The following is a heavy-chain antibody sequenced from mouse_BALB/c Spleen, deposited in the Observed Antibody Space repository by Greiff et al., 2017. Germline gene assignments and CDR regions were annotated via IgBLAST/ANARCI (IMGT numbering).Heavy chain of an antibody. CDR1: GFSLTSYG. Sequence: VQLQQSGPGLVQPSQSLSITCTVSGFSLTSYGVHWVRQSPGKGLEWLGVIWSGGSTDYNAAFISRLSISKDNSKSQVFFKMNSLQTDDTARYYCARDGILRYAMDYWGQGTSVTVSS. CDR3: ARDGILRYAMDY. V-gene: IGHV2-2*01. CDR2: IWSGGST. D-gene: IGHD1-1*01. J-gene: IGHJ4*01.